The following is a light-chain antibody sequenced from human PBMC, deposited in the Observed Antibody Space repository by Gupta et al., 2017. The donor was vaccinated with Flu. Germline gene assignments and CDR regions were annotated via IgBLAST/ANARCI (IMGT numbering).Light chain of an antibody. V-gene: IGLV2-23*01. CDR1: SSDVGGRDL. CDR2: EDK. CDR3: CSDAVSDNWV. J-gene: IGLJ3*02. Sequence: SALTQPASVSGSPGPATTISCTGDSSDVGGRDLVCWYQRYPGKAHTVLIYEDKTRTAGIAASFGGSKAGITASLTISGLQSEDEDDYYGCSDAVSDNWVFGGGTKLTVL.